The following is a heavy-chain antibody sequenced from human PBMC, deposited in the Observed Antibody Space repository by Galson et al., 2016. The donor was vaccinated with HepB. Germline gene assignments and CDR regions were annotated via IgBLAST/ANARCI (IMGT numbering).Heavy chain of an antibody. CDR3: ARGLDATMGGGWHYGMDV. D-gene: IGHD5-18*01. Sequence: SLRLSCAASGFTFSFYSMNWARQAPGKGLEWVANIKPDGSEKNYVDSVKGRFTISRDNPKKSLYLQMNILRAEDTAVYYCARGLDATMGGGWHYGMDVWGQGTTVTVSS. J-gene: IGHJ6*02. CDR2: IKPDGSEK. V-gene: IGHV3-7*01. CDR1: GFTFSFYS.